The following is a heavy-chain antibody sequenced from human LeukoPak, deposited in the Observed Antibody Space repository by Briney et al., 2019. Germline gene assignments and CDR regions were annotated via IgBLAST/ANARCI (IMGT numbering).Heavy chain of an antibody. D-gene: IGHD3-22*01. J-gene: IGHJ3*02. CDR2: TGFRSGT. Sequence: GESLRLSCAASGFAFSNYAMNWVRQAPGKGLEWVSATGFRSGTQYADSVKGRFTISRDDSKNTLYLQMNSLRAEDTAVYYCARDNFGAYYYDSSGYYNDAFDIWGQGTMVTVSS. CDR1: GFAFSNYA. CDR3: ARDNFGAYYYDSSGYYNDAFDI. V-gene: IGHV3-23*01.